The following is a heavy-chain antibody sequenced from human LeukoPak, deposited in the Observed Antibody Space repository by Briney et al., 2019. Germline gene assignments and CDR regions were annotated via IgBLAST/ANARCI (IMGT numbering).Heavy chain of an antibody. Sequence: SVKVSCKASGGTFRNYPISWVRQAPGQGLEWMGGILPIFRMTNYAEKFQGRVTITADESTTTAYLELNSLRSEDTAVYYCAVCSSTWSGDRPDSWGQGSLVTVSS. J-gene: IGHJ4*02. V-gene: IGHV1-69*13. CDR2: ILPIFRMT. D-gene: IGHD2-2*01. CDR1: GGTFRNYP. CDR3: AVCSSTWSGDRPDS.